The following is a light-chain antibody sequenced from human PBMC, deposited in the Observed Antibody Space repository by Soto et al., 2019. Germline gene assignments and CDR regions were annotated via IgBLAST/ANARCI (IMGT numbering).Light chain of an antibody. Sequence: QSALTQPASVSGSPGQSITISCTGTSSDVGDYNYVSWYQQHPGEAPKLMLFDVGNRPSGVSNRFSGSKSGNTASLTISGLQAEDEADYYCSSYTTSSPWVFGGGTKLTGL. CDR1: SSDVGDYNY. CDR2: DVG. J-gene: IGLJ3*02. V-gene: IGLV2-14*03. CDR3: SSYTTSSPWV.